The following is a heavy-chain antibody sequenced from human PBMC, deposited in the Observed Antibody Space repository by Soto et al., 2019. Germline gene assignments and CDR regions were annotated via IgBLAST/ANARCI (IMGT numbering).Heavy chain of an antibody. D-gene: IGHD1-20*01. J-gene: IGHJ4*02. CDR1: GFLFSSSGVG. CDR2: TYWDDEN. V-gene: IGHV2-5*02. Sequence: QITLKASGPTLVEPTQTLTLTCTFSGFLFSSSGVGVGWIRQPPGKALEWLAFTYWDDENRYNPSLKSRLTVFKDTTYSLAGLLLTNMDSVDTATDYGAHRRGGYNWDEGYFDLWGQGILVTVSS. CDR3: AHRRGGYNWDEGYFDL.